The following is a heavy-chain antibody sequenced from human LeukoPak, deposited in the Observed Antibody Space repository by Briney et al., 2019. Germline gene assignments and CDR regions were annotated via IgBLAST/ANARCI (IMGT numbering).Heavy chain of an antibody. CDR1: GFTFSSYA. CDR3: AKGETMIVVVINYYFDY. J-gene: IGHJ4*02. CDR2: IIGSGGST. Sequence: GGSLRLSCAASGFTFSSYAMSWVRQAPGKGLEWVSAIIGSGGSTYYADSVKGRFTISRDNSKNTLYLQMNSLRAEDTAVYYCAKGETMIVVVINYYFDYWGQGTLLTVSS. D-gene: IGHD3-22*01. V-gene: IGHV3-23*01.